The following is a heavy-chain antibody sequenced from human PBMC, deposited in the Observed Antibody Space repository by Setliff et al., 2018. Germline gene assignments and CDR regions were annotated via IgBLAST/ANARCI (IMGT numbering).Heavy chain of an antibody. Sequence: ASVKVSCKVSGYRLIEVSMHWVRQAPGKGLEWMGGFDPEDEETIYAQKFQGRVTMTEDTSTDTAYMELSSLRSEDTAVYFCARGPRDGYNSGLDYWGQGALVTVSS. CDR1: GYRLIEVS. CDR2: FDPEDEET. D-gene: IGHD5-12*01. CDR3: ARGPRDGYNSGLDY. J-gene: IGHJ4*02. V-gene: IGHV1-24*01.